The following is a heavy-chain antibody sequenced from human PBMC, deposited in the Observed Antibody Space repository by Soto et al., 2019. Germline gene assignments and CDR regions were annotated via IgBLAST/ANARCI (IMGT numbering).Heavy chain of an antibody. D-gene: IGHD1-26*01. V-gene: IGHV3-53*02. Sequence: EVQLVETGGGLIQPGGSLRLSCLASGFSVTTNYIIWVRQPPGKGLEWVSTTSTGGSTHYADSGKGRFSISRDNSNNTVYCQMNNLLVEDTAVYYCAKKPPSAIQGWAFGMDVWGQGTTVSVSS. CDR3: AKKPPSAIQGWAFGMDV. J-gene: IGHJ6*02. CDR1: GFSVTTNY. CDR2: TSTGGST.